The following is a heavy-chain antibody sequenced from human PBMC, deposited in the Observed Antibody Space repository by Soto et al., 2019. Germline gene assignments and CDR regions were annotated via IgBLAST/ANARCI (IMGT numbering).Heavy chain of an antibody. CDR3: ARGGDYNYYMDV. V-gene: IGHV4-59*01. CDR1: GGSISSYY. J-gene: IGHJ6*03. CDR2: IHYGGST. Sequence: SETLSLTCTVSGGSISSYYWNWIRRPPGKGLECIGYIHYGGSTNYNPSLKSRVTLSVDTSRNQFSLRLSSVTAADTAVYYCARGGDYNYYMDVWGRGTTVTVSS.